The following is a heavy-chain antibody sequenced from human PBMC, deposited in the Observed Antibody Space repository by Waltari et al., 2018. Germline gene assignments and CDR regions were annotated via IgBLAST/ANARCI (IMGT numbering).Heavy chain of an antibody. V-gene: IGHV4-34*02. J-gene: IGHJ1*01. CDR3: ARSAAIVVRGRYFQY. D-gene: IGHD3-10*01. CDR2: ITDRGLT. CDR1: GGSSFSAYF. Sequence: QVLLQQWGAGLLKPSETLSLSCAVHGGSSFSAYFWNWVRQVPGKGLAGVGEITDRGLTNYNPALKSRATISVDTSRNQFSLTLTSVTAADTALDYCARSAAIVVRGRYFQYWGQGTLVTVSS.